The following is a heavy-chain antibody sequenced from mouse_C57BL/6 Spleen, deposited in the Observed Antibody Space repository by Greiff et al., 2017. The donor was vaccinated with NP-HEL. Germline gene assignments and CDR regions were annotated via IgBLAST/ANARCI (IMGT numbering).Heavy chain of an antibody. V-gene: IGHV3-6*01. CDR2: ISYDGSN. CDR1: GYSITSGYY. D-gene: IGHD1-1*01. Sequence: EVQLQESGPGLVKPSQSLSLTCSVTGYSITSGYYWNWIRQFPGNKLEWMGYISYDGSNNYNPSLKNRISITRDTSKNQFFLKLNSVTTEDTATYYCARGGTVKGEDYWGQGTTLTVSS. CDR3: ARGGTVKGEDY. J-gene: IGHJ2*01.